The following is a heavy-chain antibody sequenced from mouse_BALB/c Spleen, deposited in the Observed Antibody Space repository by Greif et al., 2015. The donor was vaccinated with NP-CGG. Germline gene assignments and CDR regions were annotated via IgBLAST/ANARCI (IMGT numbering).Heavy chain of an antibody. CDR2: IDPADDNT. D-gene: IGHD1-1*01. V-gene: IGHV14-3*02. CDR3: AGYYYGSSSFAY. CDR1: GFNIKDTY. Sequence: VQLQQSGAELVKPGASVKLPCTASGFNIKDTYMHWVKQRPEQGLEWIGRIDPADDNTKYDPKFQGKATITADTSSNTAYLQLSSLTSEDTAVYYCAGYYYGSSSFAYWGQGTLVTVSA. J-gene: IGHJ3*01.